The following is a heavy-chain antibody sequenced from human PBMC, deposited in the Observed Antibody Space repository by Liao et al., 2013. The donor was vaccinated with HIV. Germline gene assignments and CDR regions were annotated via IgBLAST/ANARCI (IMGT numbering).Heavy chain of an antibody. CDR2: INHSGST. CDR1: GGSFSGYY. CDR3: ARTTYYFYYMDV. D-gene: IGHD1-1*01. V-gene: IGHV4-34*01. J-gene: IGHJ6*03. Sequence: QVQLQQWGAGLLKPSETLSLTCAVYGGSFSGYYWSWIRQPPGKGLEWIGEINHSGSTNYNPSLKSRVTISVDTSKIQFSLKLSSVTAADTAVYYCARTTYYFYYMDVWGKGTTVTVSS.